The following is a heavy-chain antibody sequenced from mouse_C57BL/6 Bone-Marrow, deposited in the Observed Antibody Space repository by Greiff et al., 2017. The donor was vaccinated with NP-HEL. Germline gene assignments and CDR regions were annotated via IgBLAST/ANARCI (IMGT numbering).Heavy chain of an antibody. CDR3: AVITTVVANWYFDV. V-gene: IGHV1-39*01. J-gene: IGHJ1*03. Sequence: EVQLQQSGPELVKPGASVKISCKASGYSFTDYNMNWVKQSNGKSLEWIGVINPNYGTTSYNQKFKGKATLTVDQSSSTAYMQLNSLTSEDSAVYYWAVITTVVANWYFDVWGTGTTVTVSS. D-gene: IGHD1-1*01. CDR1: GYSFTDYN. CDR2: INPNYGTT.